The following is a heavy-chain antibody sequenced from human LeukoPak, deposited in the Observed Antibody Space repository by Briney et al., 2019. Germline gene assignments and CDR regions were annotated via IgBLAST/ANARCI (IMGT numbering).Heavy chain of an antibody. V-gene: IGHV4-30-2*01. CDR2: IYHSGST. Sequence: PSETLSLTCAVSGGSISRGSYSWSWIRQPPGKGLEWIGYIYHSGSTYYNPSLKSRVTMSVDTSKNQFSLKLSSVTAADTAVYYCARDRRHKKRTGIVGASDPAFDIWGQGTMVTVSS. CDR1: GGSISRGSYS. J-gene: IGHJ3*02. CDR3: ARDRRHKKRTGIVGASDPAFDI. D-gene: IGHD1-26*01.